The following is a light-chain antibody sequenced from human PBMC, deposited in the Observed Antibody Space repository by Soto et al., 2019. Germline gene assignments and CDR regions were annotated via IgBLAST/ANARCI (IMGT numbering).Light chain of an antibody. V-gene: IGKV1-39*01. Sequence: DIQMTQSPSSLSASVGDRVTITCRASESISSYLHWYQQKPGKAPKLLIYGASSLQSGVPSRFSGSGSGTDFTLTISSLQPEDFATFYCQQSYRSPHTFGPGTKVDIK. CDR3: QQSYRSPHT. J-gene: IGKJ3*01. CDR1: ESISSY. CDR2: GAS.